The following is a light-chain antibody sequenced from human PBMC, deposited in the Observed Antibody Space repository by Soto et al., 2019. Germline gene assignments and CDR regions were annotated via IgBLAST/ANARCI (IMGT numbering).Light chain of an antibody. CDR2: DAS. J-gene: IGKJ3*01. V-gene: IGKV3-15*01. CDR1: QSVGYY. Sequence: IVLTQSPATLSVSPGERATLSCRASQSVGYYLAWYQQRPGQTPRLLIYDASTRATGIPARFSGSGSGTEFSLPISSLQSEDFAIYYCQHYNGWPLFGPGTKVDIK. CDR3: QHYNGWPL.